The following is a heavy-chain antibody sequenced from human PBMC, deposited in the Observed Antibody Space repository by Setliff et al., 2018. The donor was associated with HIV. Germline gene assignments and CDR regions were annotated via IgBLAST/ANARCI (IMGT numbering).Heavy chain of an antibody. CDR1: RGSISSGGYY. D-gene: IGHD3-10*01. CDR2: IYYNGRT. V-gene: IGHV4-31*03. J-gene: IGHJ4*02. CDR3: ARGGNTTIVRGVTYPYPLYYFDS. Sequence: KPSETLSLTCTVSRGSISSGGYYWSWIRQHTERGLEWIGYIYYNGRTYYSPSLRSRVTMSVDTSRNEFSLRLSSVTAADTDIFYCARGGNTTIVRGVTYPYPLYYFDSWGQGTLVTVSS.